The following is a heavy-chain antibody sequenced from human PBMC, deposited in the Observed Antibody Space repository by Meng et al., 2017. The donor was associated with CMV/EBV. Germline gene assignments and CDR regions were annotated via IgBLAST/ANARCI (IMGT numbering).Heavy chain of an antibody. V-gene: IGHV4-34*01. CDR3: ARVWDSGWDY. Sequence: QLRTAGPGLLKSSETLSLNCAVYGGSLSGYNWSWIRQPPGKGLEWIGEINHSGSTNYNPSLKSRVTISVDTSKNQFSLKLSSVTAADTAVYYCARVWDSGWDYWGQGTLVTVSS. CDR1: GGSLSGYN. CDR2: INHSGST. D-gene: IGHD3-22*01. J-gene: IGHJ4*02.